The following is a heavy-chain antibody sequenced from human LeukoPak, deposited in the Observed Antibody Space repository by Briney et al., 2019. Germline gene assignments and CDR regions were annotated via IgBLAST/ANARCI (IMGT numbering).Heavy chain of an antibody. D-gene: IGHD3-9*01. J-gene: IGHJ4*02. CDR2: IYYSGST. CDR3: ARGRDILTGYYSDY. V-gene: IGHV4-59*01. CDR1: GGSISSYY. Sequence: PSETLSLTCTVSGGSISSYYWSWIRQPPGKGLEWIGCIYYSGSTNYNPSLKSRVTISVDTSKNQFSLKLSSVTAADTAVYYRARGRDILTGYYSDYWGQGTLVTVSS.